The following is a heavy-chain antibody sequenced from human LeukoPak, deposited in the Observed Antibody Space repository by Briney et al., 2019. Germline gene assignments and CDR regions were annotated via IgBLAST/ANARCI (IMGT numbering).Heavy chain of an antibody. CDR2: ISSNGGST. V-gene: IGHV3-64*01. J-gene: IGHJ4*02. CDR3: AREQPSVGVFDY. D-gene: IGHD1-26*01. Sequence: PGGSLRLSCAASGFTFSSYAMHWVRQAPGKGLEYVSAISSNGGSTYYANSVKGRFTISRDNSKNTLYLQMGSLRAEDMAVYYCAREQPSVGVFDYWGQGTLVTVSS. CDR1: GFTFSSYA.